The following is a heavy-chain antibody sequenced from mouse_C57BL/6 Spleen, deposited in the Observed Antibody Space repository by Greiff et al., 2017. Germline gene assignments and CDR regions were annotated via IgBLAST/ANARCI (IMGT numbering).Heavy chain of an antibody. V-gene: IGHV1-76*01. CDR2: IYPGSGNT. CDR1: GYTFTDYY. J-gene: IGHJ3*01. CDR3: ARANWEAGFAY. D-gene: IGHD4-1*01. Sequence: VQLQQSGAELVRPGASVKLSCKASGYTFTDYYINWVKQRPGQGLEWIARIYPGSGNTYYNEKFKGKATLTAERSSSAAYLLLSSLTSEDAAVYFCARANWEAGFAYWRQGTLVTVSA.